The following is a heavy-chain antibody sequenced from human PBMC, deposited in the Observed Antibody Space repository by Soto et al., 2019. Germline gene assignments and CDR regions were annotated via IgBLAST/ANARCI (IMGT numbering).Heavy chain of an antibody. D-gene: IGHD2-15*01. Sequence: QVQVVQSGAEVKKPGASVKVSCKASGYTFTSYGISWVRQAPGQGLEWMGWISAYNGNTNYAQKLQGRVTMTTDTSTSTAYMELRSLRSDDTAVCYCARGHYCSGGSCYPNYYYYYGMDVWGQGTTVTVSS. J-gene: IGHJ6*02. V-gene: IGHV1-18*01. CDR1: GYTFTSYG. CDR2: ISAYNGNT. CDR3: ARGHYCSGGSCYPNYYYYYGMDV.